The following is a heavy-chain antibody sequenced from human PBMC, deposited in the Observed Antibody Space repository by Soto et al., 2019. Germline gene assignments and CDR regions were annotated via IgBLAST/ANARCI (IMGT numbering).Heavy chain of an antibody. CDR3: ARAVRGSYYDY. CDR1: GGSISSGDYY. V-gene: IGHV4-30-4*01. CDR2: IYYSGST. Sequence: PSETLSLTRTVSGGSISSGDYYWSWIRQPPGKGLEWIGYIYYSGSTYYNPSLKSRVTISVDTSKNQFSLKLSSVTAADTAVYYCARAVRGSYYDYWGQGTLVTVSS. J-gene: IGHJ4*02. D-gene: IGHD1-26*01.